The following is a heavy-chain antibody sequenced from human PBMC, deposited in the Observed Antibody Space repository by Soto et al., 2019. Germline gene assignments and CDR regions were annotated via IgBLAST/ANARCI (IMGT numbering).Heavy chain of an antibody. J-gene: IGHJ4*01. CDR1: GFTFSSYA. D-gene: IGHD3-3*01. V-gene: IGHV3-30-3*01. Sequence: PGGSLRLSCAASGFTFSSYAMHWVRQAPGKGLEWVAVISYDGSNKYYADSVKGRFTISRDNSKNTLYLQMNSLRAEDTAVYYCASKEVFGVVIIGYYFDYWGHGTLVTVSS. CDR3: ASKEVFGVVIIGYYFDY. CDR2: ISYDGSNK.